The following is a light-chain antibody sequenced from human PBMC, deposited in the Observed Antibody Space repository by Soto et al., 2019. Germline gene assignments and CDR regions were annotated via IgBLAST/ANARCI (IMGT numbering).Light chain of an antibody. Sequence: QLVLTQSPSASASLGASVKLTCTLSSGHSSYAIAWHQKQPGKGPRYLMDLNNDGSHTKGDGLPDRFSGSSSGAERYLIISSLQSEDEADYYCQTCGTGFQVFGGGTKLTVL. CDR1: SGHSSYA. CDR3: QTCGTGFQV. CDR2: LNNDGSH. V-gene: IGLV4-69*01. J-gene: IGLJ2*01.